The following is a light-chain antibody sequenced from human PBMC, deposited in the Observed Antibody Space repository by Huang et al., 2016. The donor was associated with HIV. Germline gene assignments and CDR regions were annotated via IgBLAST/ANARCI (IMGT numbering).Light chain of an antibody. CDR2: DAS. V-gene: IGKV3-20*01. Sequence: EIVLTQSPGTLSLSPGEKATLSCRAGQSFDSNYLPWSQQTPGQAPRLLIHDASTRATGIPGRFSGSGSGTDFTLTISRLEPEDFAVYYCQQYGSSPITFGQGTRLEIK. CDR3: QQYGSSPIT. CDR1: QSFDSNY. J-gene: IGKJ5*01.